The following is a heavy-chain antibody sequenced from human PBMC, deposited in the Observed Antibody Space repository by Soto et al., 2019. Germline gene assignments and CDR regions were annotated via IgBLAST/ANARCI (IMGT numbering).Heavy chain of an antibody. V-gene: IGHV1-69*01. CDR3: ARGTYYYGSGSYVLPPFDY. Sequence: QVQLVQSGAEVKKPGSSVKVSCKASGGTFSSYAISWVRQAPGQGLEWMGGIIPIFGTANYAQKFQGRVTITADESASTACMELSSLRSEGTAVYYCARGTYYYGSGSYVLPPFDYWGQGTLVTVSS. J-gene: IGHJ4*02. CDR2: IIPIFGTA. CDR1: GGTFSSYA. D-gene: IGHD3-10*01.